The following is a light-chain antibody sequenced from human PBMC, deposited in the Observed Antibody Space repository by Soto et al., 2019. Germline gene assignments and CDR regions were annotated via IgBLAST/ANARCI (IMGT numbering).Light chain of an antibody. J-gene: IGKJ3*01. V-gene: IGKV3-11*01. Sequence: EIVLTQSPATLSLSPEERATLSCRASQSVSSYLAWYQQKPGQAPRLLIYDASNRATGIPARFSGSGSGTDFTPTISSLEPEDFAVYYCQQRSNWPAFTFGPGTKVDIK. CDR2: DAS. CDR3: QQRSNWPAFT. CDR1: QSVSSY.